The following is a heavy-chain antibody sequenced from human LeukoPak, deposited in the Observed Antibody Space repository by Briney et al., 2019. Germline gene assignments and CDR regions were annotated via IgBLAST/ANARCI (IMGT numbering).Heavy chain of an antibody. CDR3: TTDRRQLLVSGCFDL. J-gene: IGHJ2*01. CDR2: IKSKTDGGTT. D-gene: IGHD6-19*01. Sequence: GGSLRLSCAASGFTFNSAWMSWVRQAPGKGLEWVGRIKSKTDGGTTDYAAPVKGRFTISRDDSKNTLYLQMNSLKTEDTAVYYCTTDRRQLLVSGCFDLWGRGTLVTVSS. V-gene: IGHV3-15*01. CDR1: GFTFNSAW.